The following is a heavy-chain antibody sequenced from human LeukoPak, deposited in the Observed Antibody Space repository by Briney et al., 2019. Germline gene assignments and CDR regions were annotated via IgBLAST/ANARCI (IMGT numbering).Heavy chain of an antibody. D-gene: IGHD6-13*01. CDR2: INPSGGST. CDR3: ASGYSQYWFDP. V-gene: IGHV1-46*01. CDR1: GYTFTSYH. J-gene: IGHJ5*02. Sequence: ASVKVSCKASGYTFTSYHMHWVRQAPGQGLEWMGIINPSGGSTSYAQKFQGRVTMTRDMSTSTVYMELSSLRSEDTAVYYCASGYSQYWFDPWGQGTLVTVSS.